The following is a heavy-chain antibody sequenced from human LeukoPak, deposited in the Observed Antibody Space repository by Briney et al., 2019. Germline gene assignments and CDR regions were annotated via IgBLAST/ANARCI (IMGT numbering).Heavy chain of an antibody. Sequence: SETLSLTCAVYGGSFTSHHWGWIRQPPGKGLEWIGEITHGGSTSYNPSLRTRVAISVDTSKNQFSLNLNTVTAADTAVYFCARGRRYSHGYGLLFGHWGQGTLVTVSS. CDR2: ITHGGST. J-gene: IGHJ4*02. CDR3: ARGRRYSHGYGLLFGH. CDR1: GGSFTSHH. V-gene: IGHV4-34*01. D-gene: IGHD5-18*01.